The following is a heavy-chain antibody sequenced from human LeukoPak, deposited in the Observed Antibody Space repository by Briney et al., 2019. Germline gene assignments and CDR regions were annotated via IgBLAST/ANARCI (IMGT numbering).Heavy chain of an antibody. CDR1: GFTFSSYA. CDR2: ISSNGGST. Sequence: GGSLRLSCAASGFTFSSYAMHWVRQAPGKGLEYVSAISSNGGSTYYANSVKGRFTISRDNSKNTLYLQMGSLRAEDMAVYYCARGRGMTFDYWRQGTLVTVSS. V-gene: IGHV3-64*01. CDR3: ARGRGMTFDY. J-gene: IGHJ4*02. D-gene: IGHD2-21*02.